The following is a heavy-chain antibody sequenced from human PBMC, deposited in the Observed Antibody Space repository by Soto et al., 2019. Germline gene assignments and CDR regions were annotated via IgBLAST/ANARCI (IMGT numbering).Heavy chain of an antibody. CDR3: ARGGGSQYYDILTGQNWFDP. Sequence: PSETLSLTCTVSGGSISSYYWSWIRQPPGKGLEWIGYIYYSGSTNYNPSLKSRVTISVDTSKNQFSLKLSSVTAADTAVYYCARGGGSQYYDILTGQNWFDPWGQGTLVTVSS. CDR2: IYYSGST. CDR1: GGSISSYY. J-gene: IGHJ5*02. D-gene: IGHD3-9*01. V-gene: IGHV4-59*01.